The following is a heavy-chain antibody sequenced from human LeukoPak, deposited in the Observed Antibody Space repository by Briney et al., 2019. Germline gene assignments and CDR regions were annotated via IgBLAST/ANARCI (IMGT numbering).Heavy chain of an antibody. CDR1: GYTFTGYY. V-gene: IGHV1-69*13. Sequence: SVKVSCKASGYTFTGYYMHWVRQAPGQGLEWMGGIIPIFGTANYAQKFQGRVTITADESTSAAYMELSSLRSEDTAVYYCARGLWGIAAAGNDAFDIWGQGTMVTVSS. CDR3: ARGLWGIAAAGNDAFDI. CDR2: IIPIFGTA. J-gene: IGHJ3*02. D-gene: IGHD6-13*01.